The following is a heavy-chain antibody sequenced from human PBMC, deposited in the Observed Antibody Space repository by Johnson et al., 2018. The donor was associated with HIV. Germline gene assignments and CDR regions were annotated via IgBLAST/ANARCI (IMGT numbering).Heavy chain of an antibody. Sequence: MLLVESGGDMLRPGGSLRLSCVASGFTFDDYDMGWVRQGPGKGLEWVSGINWNGGTIDYADSVKGRFTISRDNAKKSLYVQMNSLRPEDTALYYCVKDICRVRGGWDLPSFNKWGQGTMVTVSS. CDR2: INWNGGTI. J-gene: IGHJ3*02. V-gene: IGHV3-20*04. D-gene: IGHD3-10*01. CDR1: GFTFDDYD. CDR3: VKDICRVRGGWDLPSFNK.